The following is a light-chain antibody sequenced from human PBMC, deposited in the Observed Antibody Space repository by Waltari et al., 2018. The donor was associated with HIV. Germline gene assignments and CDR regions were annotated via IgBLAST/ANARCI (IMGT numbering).Light chain of an antibody. CDR3: AAWDDSLSGV. Sequence: QSVLTQPPSASGTPGQRVHISCSGSSSNIGSNYVYWYQQLPGTAPKLLIYRNNQRPSGVPDRFSGSKSGTSASLAISGLRSEDEADYYCAAWDDSLSGVFGGGTKLTVL. J-gene: IGLJ2*01. CDR2: RNN. CDR1: SSNIGSNY. V-gene: IGLV1-47*01.